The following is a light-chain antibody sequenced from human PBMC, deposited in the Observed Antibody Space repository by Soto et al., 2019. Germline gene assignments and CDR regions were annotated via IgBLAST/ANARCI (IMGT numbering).Light chain of an antibody. V-gene: IGKV3-20*01. CDR1: QSVVSDY. CDR2: GAS. J-gene: IGKJ2*01. Sequence: IVLTQSPDTLSLSPGEGVTLYCRASQSVVSDYVAWYQQKPGQAPRLLIYGASIGATSLPARFSGSRSGTDITLNISSLEPEDLAVYYGQQYGGAPYTFGPGT. CDR3: QQYGGAPYT.